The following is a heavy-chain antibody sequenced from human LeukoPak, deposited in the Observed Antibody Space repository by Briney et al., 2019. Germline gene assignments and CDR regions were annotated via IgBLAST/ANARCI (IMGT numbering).Heavy chain of an antibody. V-gene: IGHV4-39*01. CDR1: GGSISSSSYY. Sequence: SETLSLTCTVSGGSISSSSYYWGWIRQPPGKGLEWIGSIYYSGSTYYNLSLKSRVTISVDTSKNQFSLKLSSVTAADTAVYYCARRVANCSGGSCYPSGFDYWGQGTLVTVSS. D-gene: IGHD2-15*01. CDR3: ARRVANCSGGSCYPSGFDY. CDR2: IYYSGST. J-gene: IGHJ4*02.